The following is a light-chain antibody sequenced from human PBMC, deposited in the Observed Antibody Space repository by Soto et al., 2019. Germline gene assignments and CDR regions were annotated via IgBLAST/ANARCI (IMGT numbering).Light chain of an antibody. V-gene: IGKV1-39*01. CDR1: QSISNY. J-gene: IGKJ5*01. CDR2: GAS. CDR3: QHYTLYSAP. Sequence: IQMNQSPSSLSASIGDRVTITCRASQSISNYLNWYQQKPGKAPNLLIFGASSLHNGVPPRFAGSGSGSEFTLTINRLQPDDFATYYCQHYTLYSAPFGQGTRV.